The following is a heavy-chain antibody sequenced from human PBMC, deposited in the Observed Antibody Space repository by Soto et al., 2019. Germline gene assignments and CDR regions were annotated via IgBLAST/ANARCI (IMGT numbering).Heavy chain of an antibody. Sequence: SETLSLTCTVSGGSISSSDFYWGWLRQTPGKGLEFIGSMYYSGSTYYDPSLKSRLTISVDTSKNQFTLKLISVTAADTAVYYCAVVDSTGNWFDPWGEGALVTVSS. V-gene: IGHV4-39*01. CDR3: AVVDSTGNWFDP. CDR2: MYYSGST. J-gene: IGHJ5*02. CDR1: GGSISSSDFY. D-gene: IGHD6-25*01.